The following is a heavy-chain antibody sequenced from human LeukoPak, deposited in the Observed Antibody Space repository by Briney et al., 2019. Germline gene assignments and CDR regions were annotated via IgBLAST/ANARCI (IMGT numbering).Heavy chain of an antibody. D-gene: IGHD1-1*01. CDR1: GFTFTSYS. Sequence: GGSLRLSCAASGFTFTSYSMNWVRQAPGKGLEWVSSISSSSSYIYYADSVKGRFTISRDNSKNTLYLQMNSLRAEDTAVYYCANDGGESGSYYYYYYIDVWGRGTTVTVSS. CDR3: ANDGGESGSYYYYYYIDV. CDR2: ISSSSSYI. V-gene: IGHV3-21*01. J-gene: IGHJ6*03.